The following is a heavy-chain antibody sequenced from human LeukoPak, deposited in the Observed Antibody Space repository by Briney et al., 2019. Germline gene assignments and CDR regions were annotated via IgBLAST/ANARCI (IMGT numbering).Heavy chain of an antibody. CDR2: IYPGDSDT. Sequence: GESLKISCKGSGYSFTSYWIGWVRQMPGKGLEWMGIIYPGDSDTRYSPSFQGQVTISADKSISTAYLQWSSLKASDTAMYYCASSYCDGDCHTGNWFDPWGQGTLVTVSS. D-gene: IGHD2-21*02. CDR3: ASSYCDGDCHTGNWFDP. J-gene: IGHJ5*02. V-gene: IGHV5-51*01. CDR1: GYSFTSYW.